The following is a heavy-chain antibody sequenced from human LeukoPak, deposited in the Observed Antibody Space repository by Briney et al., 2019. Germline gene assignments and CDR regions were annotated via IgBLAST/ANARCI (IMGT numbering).Heavy chain of an antibody. CDR2: IYYSGST. D-gene: IGHD5-24*01. Sequence: SETLSLTCTVSGGSISSYYWSWIRQPPGKGLEWIGYIYYSGSTNYNPSLKSRVTISVDTSKNQFSLKLSSVTAADTAVYYCARGIRWLQFRWFDPWGQGTLVTVSS. V-gene: IGHV4-59*01. J-gene: IGHJ5*02. CDR3: ARGIRWLQFRWFDP. CDR1: GGSISSYY.